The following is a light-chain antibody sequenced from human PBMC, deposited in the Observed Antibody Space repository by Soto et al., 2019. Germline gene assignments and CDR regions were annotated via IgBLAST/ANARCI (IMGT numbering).Light chain of an antibody. CDR1: HGIANY. Sequence: DIQMTQSPSSLSASVGDRVTITCRASHGIANYLAWYQQKPGNAPKLLIYAASTLQSGVPSRFSCSGSGTDFTLTISSLQPEDVATYYCQKYNSAPWTFGQGTKVEIK. CDR3: QKYNSAPWT. CDR2: AAS. V-gene: IGKV1-27*01. J-gene: IGKJ1*01.